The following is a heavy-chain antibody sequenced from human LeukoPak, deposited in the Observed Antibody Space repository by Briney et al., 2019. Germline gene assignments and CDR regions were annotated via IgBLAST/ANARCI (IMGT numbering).Heavy chain of an antibody. J-gene: IGHJ4*02. V-gene: IGHV4-59*01. CDR2: IYYSGST. CDR1: GGSLSSYY. D-gene: IGHD3-22*01. Sequence: SETLSLTCTVSGGSLSSYYCSCIRHPPGEGREWGGYIYYSGSTNYNPSPKSRVTISVDTSKNKFSLKLSSVKAADTAVYYCARASDDSSGSPLAADYWGQGTLVTVSS. CDR3: ARASDDSSGSPLAADY.